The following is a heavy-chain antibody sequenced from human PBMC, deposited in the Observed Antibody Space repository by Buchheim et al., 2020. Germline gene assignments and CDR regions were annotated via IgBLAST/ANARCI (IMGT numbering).Heavy chain of an antibody. J-gene: IGHJ4*02. D-gene: IGHD3-22*01. V-gene: IGHV3-48*03. CDR1: GFTFSSYE. CDR2: ISSSGSTI. Sequence: EVQLVESGGGLVQPGGSLRLSCAASGFTFSSYEMNWVRQAPGKGLEWVSYISSSGSTIYYADSVKGRFTISRDNAKNSLYLQMNSLRAEDTAVYYCARGVIPYDSSGHNILLDDWGQGTL. CDR3: ARGVIPYDSSGHNILLDD.